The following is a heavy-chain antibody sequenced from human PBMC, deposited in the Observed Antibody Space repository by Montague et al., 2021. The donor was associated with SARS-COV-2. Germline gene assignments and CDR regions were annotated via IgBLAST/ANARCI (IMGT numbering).Heavy chain of an antibody. D-gene: IGHD4-23*01. V-gene: IGHV3-7*01. J-gene: IGHJ6*02. Sequence: SLRLSLSASGFTFSNIWMSWVRQAPGKGLEWVANIKPDESEKNYVDSVKGRFSISRDNAKNSLCLQMDNLRAEDTAIYYCAKNGGAHGLDVWGQGTSVSVSS. CDR2: IKPDESEK. CDR1: GFTFSNIW. CDR3: AKNGGAHGLDV.